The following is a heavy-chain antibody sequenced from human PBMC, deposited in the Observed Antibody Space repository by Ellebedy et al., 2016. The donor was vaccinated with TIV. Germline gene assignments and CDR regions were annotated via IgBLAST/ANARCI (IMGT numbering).Heavy chain of an antibody. CDR1: SGSISSGDYY. Sequence: MPSETLSLTCTVSSGSISSGDYYWNWIRQPPGEGLEWIGYIYYTGSTYYNPSLQSRVTISADSAKNQFSLKLSSVTAADTAVYYLARGSSPYDNAWGRYRGFFDYWGQGALVTVSS. V-gene: IGHV4-30-4*01. D-gene: IGHD3-16*02. J-gene: IGHJ4*02. CDR2: IYYTGST. CDR3: ARGSSPYDNAWGRYRGFFDY.